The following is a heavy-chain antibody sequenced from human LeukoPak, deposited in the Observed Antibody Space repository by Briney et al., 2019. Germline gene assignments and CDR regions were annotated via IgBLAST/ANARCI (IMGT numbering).Heavy chain of an antibody. J-gene: IGHJ3*02. V-gene: IGHV1-18*01. D-gene: IGHD3-3*01. CDR3: ARAYDFWSGYYKGRNDAFDI. Sequence: GASVKVSCKASGYTFTSYGISWVRQAPGQGLEWMGWISAYNGNTNYAQKLQGRVTMTTDTSTSTAYMELRSLRSDDTAVYYCARAYDFWSGYYKGRNDAFDIWGQGTMVTVSS. CDR1: GYTFTSYG. CDR2: ISAYNGNT.